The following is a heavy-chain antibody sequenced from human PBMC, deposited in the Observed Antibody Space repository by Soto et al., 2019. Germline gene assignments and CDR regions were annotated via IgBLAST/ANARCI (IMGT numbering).Heavy chain of an antibody. CDR3: ARGGRDYYDSSGPSD. Sequence: SVKVSCKASGGTFSSYAISWVRQAPGQGLEWMGGIIPIFGTANYAQKFQGRVTITADESTSTAYMELSSLRSEDTAVYYCARGGRDYYDSSGPSDWGQGTLVTVSS. J-gene: IGHJ4*02. CDR1: GGTFSSYA. D-gene: IGHD3-22*01. V-gene: IGHV1-69*13. CDR2: IIPIFGTA.